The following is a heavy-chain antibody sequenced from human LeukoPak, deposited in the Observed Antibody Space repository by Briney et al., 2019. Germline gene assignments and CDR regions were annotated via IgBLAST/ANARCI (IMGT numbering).Heavy chain of an antibody. V-gene: IGHV4-39*01. CDR3: ARQKGGELLRYFDWLLLDNWFDP. CDR2: IYYSGST. CDR1: GFTFSSYSMN. J-gene: IGHJ5*02. D-gene: IGHD3-9*01. Sequence: GSLRLSCAASGFTFSSYSMNWVRQPPGKGLEWIGSIYYSGSTYYNPSLKSRVTISVDTSKNQFSLKLSSVTAADTAVYYCARQKGGELLRYFDWLLLDNWFDPWGQGTLVTVSS.